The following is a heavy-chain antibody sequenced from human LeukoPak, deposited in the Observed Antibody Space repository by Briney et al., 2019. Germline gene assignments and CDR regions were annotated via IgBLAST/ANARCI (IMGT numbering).Heavy chain of an antibody. D-gene: IGHD3-9*01. CDR1: GGSFSGYY. Sequence: SETLSLTCAVYGGSFSGYYWSWIRQPPGKGLEWIGEINHSGSTNYNPSLKSRVTISVDTSKNQFSLKLSSVTAADTAVYYCARGLTRARRITIFQAGYGMDVWGQGTTVTVSS. V-gene: IGHV4-34*01. CDR3: ARGLTRARRITIFQAGYGMDV. CDR2: INHSGST. J-gene: IGHJ6*02.